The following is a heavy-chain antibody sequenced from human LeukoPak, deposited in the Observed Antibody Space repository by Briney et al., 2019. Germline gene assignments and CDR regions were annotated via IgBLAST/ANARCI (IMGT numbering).Heavy chain of an antibody. CDR2: ISPDGSQT. V-gene: IGHV3-74*01. CDR1: GFSLSNYW. Sequence: GGSLRLSCAASGFSLSNYWMHWVRQAPGKGLMWVSQISPDGSQTFYADSVKGRFTISRDNAKNTLFLQMDSLRAEDAALYYCVRSLRSADFWGQGTLVTVSS. CDR3: VRSLRSADF. J-gene: IGHJ4*02.